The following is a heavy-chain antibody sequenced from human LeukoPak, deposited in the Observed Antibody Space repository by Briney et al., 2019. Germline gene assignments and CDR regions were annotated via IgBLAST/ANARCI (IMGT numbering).Heavy chain of an antibody. CDR1: GFTFTSYA. CDR2: ISGSGGNT. CDR3: AKDKILGSWDY. J-gene: IGHJ4*02. Sequence: GGSLRLSCAASGFTFTSYAMSWVRQAPGKGLEWVSTISGSGGNTYYADSLKGRFTISRDNSKNTLYLQMNSLRAEDTAVYYCAKDKILGSWDYWGQGTLVTVSS. V-gene: IGHV3-23*01. D-gene: IGHD3-10*01.